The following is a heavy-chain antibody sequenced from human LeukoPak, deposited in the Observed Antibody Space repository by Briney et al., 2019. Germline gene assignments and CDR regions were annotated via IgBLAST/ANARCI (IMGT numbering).Heavy chain of an antibody. CDR2: ISWNSGSI. CDR1: GFTFDDYA. Sequence: GRSLRLSCAASGFTFDDYAMHWVRQAPGKGLEWVSGISWNSGSIGYADSVKGRFTISRDNAKNSLYLQMNSLRAEDTAVYYCARAGIAVAGTDYWGQGTLVTVSS. D-gene: IGHD6-19*01. CDR3: ARAGIAVAGTDY. J-gene: IGHJ4*02. V-gene: IGHV3-9*01.